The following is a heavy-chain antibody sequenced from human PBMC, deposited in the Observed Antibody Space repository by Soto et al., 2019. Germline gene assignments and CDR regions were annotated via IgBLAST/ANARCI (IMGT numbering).Heavy chain of an antibody. CDR3: AREIRFLEWLLRDY. D-gene: IGHD3-3*01. V-gene: IGHV3-30-3*01. CDR1: GFTFSSYA. J-gene: IGHJ4*02. CDR2: ISYDGSNK. Sequence: PVGSLRLSCAASGFTFSSYAMHWVRQTPGKGLEWVAVISYDGSNKYYADSVKGRFTISRDNSKNTLYLQMNSLRAEDTAVYYCAREIRFLEWLLRDYWGQGTLVTVSS.